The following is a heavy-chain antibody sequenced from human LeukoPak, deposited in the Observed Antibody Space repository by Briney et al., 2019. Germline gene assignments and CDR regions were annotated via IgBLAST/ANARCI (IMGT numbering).Heavy chain of an antibody. V-gene: IGHV1-2*02. CDR3: ARDLSMVRGVIDY. J-gene: IGHJ4*02. Sequence: ASVKVSCKASGYTFTGYYMHWVRQAPGQGLEWMGWINPNSGGTNYAQKFQGRVTMTRDTSISTAYMELSRLRSDDTAVYYCARDLSMVRGVIDYWGQGTLVTVSS. CDR1: GYTFTGYY. CDR2: INPNSGGT. D-gene: IGHD3-10*01.